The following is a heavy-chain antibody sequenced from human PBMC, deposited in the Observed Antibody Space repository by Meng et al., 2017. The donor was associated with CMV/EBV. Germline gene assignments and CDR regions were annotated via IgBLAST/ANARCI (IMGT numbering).Heavy chain of an antibody. CDR3: ARVRCSSTSCYGDFDY. V-gene: IGHV4-39*01. CDR1: GGSISSSSYY. J-gene: IGHJ4*02. D-gene: IGHD2-2*01. CDR2: IYYSGST. Sequence: SETLSLTCTVSGGSISSSSYYWGWIRQPPGKVLEWIGSIYYSGSTYYNPSLKSRVTISVDTSKNQFSLELSSVTAADTAVYYCARVRCSSTSCYGDFDYWGQGTLVTVSS.